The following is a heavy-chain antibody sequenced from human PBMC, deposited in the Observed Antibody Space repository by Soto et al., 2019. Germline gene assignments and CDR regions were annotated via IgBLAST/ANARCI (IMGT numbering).Heavy chain of an antibody. CDR1: GGSFSGYY. CDR3: ARVYVWNCISPSCPLDY. J-gene: IGHJ4*02. V-gene: IGHV4-34*01. Sequence: SETLSLTCAVYGGSFSGYYWTWIRQPPGTGLEWIGEINHSGSTNYNPSLKSRVTISVDTSKNQFSLKLSSVTAADTAVYYCARVYVWNCISPSCPLDYWGQGTLVTVSS. CDR2: INHSGST. D-gene: IGHD2-2*01.